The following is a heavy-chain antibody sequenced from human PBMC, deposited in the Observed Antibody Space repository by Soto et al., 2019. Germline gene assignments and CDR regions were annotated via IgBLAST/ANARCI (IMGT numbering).Heavy chain of an antibody. V-gene: IGHV4-59*12. CDR1: GGSISTYY. D-gene: IGHD1-26*01. CDR2: IHYSGST. CDR3: AGDGNAFTWAFD. Sequence: SETLSLTCAVSGGSISTYYWSWIRQPPGKGLEWIGTIHYSGSTNYNPSLKSRATMTVDTSKNQFSLRLTSVTAADTAVYYCAGDGNAFTWAFDWGQGDLVTVSS. J-gene: IGHJ4*02.